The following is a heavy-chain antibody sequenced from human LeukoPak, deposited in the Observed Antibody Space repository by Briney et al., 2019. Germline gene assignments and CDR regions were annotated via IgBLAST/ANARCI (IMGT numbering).Heavy chain of an antibody. D-gene: IGHD1-26*01. J-gene: IGHJ5*02. CDR3: TRDSGTYNVFDR. CDR1: GFTFSDSA. V-gene: IGHV3-73*01. CDR2: MDRETNLYAT. Sequence: PGGSLRLSCVASGFTFSDSAIHGARESSGKGLEWIGHMDRETNLYATALAASVKGRFTVSRDDSNNTAYLHMNSLKTEDTALYYCTRDSGTYNVFDRWGQGTLVTVSS.